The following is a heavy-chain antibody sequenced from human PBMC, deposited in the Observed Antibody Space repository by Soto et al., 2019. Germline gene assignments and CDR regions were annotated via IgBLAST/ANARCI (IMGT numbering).Heavy chain of an antibody. Sequence: SETLSLTCTVSGGSISSSSYYWGWIRQPPGKGLEWIGSIYYSGSTYYNPSLKSRVTISVDTSKNQFSLKLSSVTAAGTAVYYCARHTSFGSSHYYYYGMDVWGQGTTVT. CDR3: ARHTSFGSSHYYYYGMDV. D-gene: IGHD5-18*01. CDR1: GGSISSSSYY. CDR2: IYYSGST. V-gene: IGHV4-39*01. J-gene: IGHJ6*02.